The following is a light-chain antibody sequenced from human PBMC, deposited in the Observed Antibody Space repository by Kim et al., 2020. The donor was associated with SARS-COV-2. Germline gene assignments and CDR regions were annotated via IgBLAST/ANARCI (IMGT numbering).Light chain of an antibody. Sequence: VSPGERATLSCRASQTVATNLAWYQQKPGQAPRLLFYAASTRASGIPGRFSGRGSGTEFTLTISTLQSEDFAVYYCQQYHDWPETFGQGTKVDIK. CDR1: QTVATN. J-gene: IGKJ1*01. CDR3: QQYHDWPET. V-gene: IGKV3-15*01. CDR2: AAS.